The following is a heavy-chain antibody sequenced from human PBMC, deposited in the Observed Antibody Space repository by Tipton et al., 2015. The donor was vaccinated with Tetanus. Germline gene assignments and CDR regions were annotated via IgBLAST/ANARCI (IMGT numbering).Heavy chain of an antibody. D-gene: IGHD2-15*01. CDR1: GGSISSGTFY. J-gene: IGHJ4*02. V-gene: IGHV4-30-2*01. CDR2: IYQTGTT. Sequence: LRLSCTVSGGSISSGTFYWDWLRQPPGKDLEWIGYIYQTGTTYYNPSLKGRDTISMDRSNTQFSLNLNSVTAADTAVYYCARGHLRGIVVAVFDYWGQGTLVSVSS. CDR3: ARGHLRGIVVAVFDY.